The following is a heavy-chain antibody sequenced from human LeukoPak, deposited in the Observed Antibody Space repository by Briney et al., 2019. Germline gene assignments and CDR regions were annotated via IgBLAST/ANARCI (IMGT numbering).Heavy chain of an antibody. D-gene: IGHD5-12*01. CDR2: INHSGST. CDR3: ARADGGYVDWFDP. V-gene: IGHV4-34*01. CDR1: GGSFSGYY. J-gene: IGHJ5*02. Sequence: SETLSLTCAVYGGSFSGYYWSWIRQPPRKGLEWIGEINHSGSTNYNPSLKSRVTISVDTSKNQFSLKLSSVTAADTAVYYCARADGGYVDWFDPWGQGTLVTVSS.